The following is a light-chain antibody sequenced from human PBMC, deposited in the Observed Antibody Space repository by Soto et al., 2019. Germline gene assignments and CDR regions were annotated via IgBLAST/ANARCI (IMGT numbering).Light chain of an antibody. Sequence: EIVLTQSPGTLSLSPGETATLSCRASQSVSSSYLAWYQQKPGQTPRLLIYGTSNRATGIPDRFSGSGSGTDFTLTISRLEPEDFAVYYCQQYGSSPRYTFGQGTKLEI. CDR3: QQYGSSPRYT. J-gene: IGKJ2*01. CDR1: QSVSSSY. V-gene: IGKV3-20*01. CDR2: GTS.